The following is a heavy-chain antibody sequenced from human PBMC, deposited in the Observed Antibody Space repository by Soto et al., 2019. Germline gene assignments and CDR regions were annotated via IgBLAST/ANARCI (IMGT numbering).Heavy chain of an antibody. Sequence: GGSLRLSCAASGFIFGDFYMTWIRQAPGKGLEWVSEISTSSSYTNYADSVKGRFTLSRENANNTLYLEMNSLRAEDTAVYFCARDRDTYGHGFFDSWGQGALVTSPQ. CDR1: GFIFGDFY. CDR2: ISTSSSYT. J-gene: IGHJ4*02. D-gene: IGHD5-18*01. V-gene: IGHV3-11*05. CDR3: ARDRDTYGHGFFDS.